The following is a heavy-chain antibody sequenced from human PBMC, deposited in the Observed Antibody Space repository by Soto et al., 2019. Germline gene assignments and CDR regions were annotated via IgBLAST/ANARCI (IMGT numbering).Heavy chain of an antibody. CDR2: ISPMFGAA. CDR3: AREVQVHTPAFVY. CDR1: GDTFNTYA. Sequence: QVQLVQSGAEMKKPGSSMKVSCQSSGDTFNTYAMNWVRQDPGHGPEWMGDISPMFGAANYAPKFQGRVTITADEATGTSYMQLSSLTSADTALYFCAREVQVHTPAFVYWGQATLVTVSS. J-gene: IGHJ4*02. D-gene: IGHD3-10*01. V-gene: IGHV1-69*19.